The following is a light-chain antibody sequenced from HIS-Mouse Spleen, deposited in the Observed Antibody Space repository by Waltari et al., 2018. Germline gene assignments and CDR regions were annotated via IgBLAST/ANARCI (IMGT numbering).Light chain of an antibody. CDR1: SSDAGGYNY. CDR2: EVS. J-gene: IGLJ3*02. Sequence: QSALTQPASVSGSPGYSITISCTGTSSDAGGYNYVSWYQQHPGKAPKLMIYEVSNWPSGVSNRFSGSKSGNTASLTISGLQAEDEADYYCSSYTSSSTLVFGGGTKLTVL. CDR3: SSYTSSSTLV. V-gene: IGLV2-14*01.